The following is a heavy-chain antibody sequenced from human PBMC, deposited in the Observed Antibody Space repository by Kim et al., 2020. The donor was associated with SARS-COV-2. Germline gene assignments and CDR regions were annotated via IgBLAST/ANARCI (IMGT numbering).Heavy chain of an antibody. CDR2: ISSSGST. D-gene: IGHD4-4*01. CDR1: GGSISTSNYF. CDR3: TVTVPSP. J-gene: IGHJ5*02. V-gene: IGHV4-39*07. Sequence: SETLSLTCAVSGGSISTSNYFWGWIRQPPGKGLEWVGSISSSGSTYYSPSLKSRVTISVDTSKNQFSLNLTSVTAADTAVYYCTVTVPSPWG.